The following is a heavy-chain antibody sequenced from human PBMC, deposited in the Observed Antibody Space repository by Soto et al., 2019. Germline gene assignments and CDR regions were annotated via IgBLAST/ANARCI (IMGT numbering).Heavy chain of an antibody. Sequence: QVQLVESGGGVVQPGRSLRLSCAASGFTFSSYGMHWVRQAPGKGLEWVAVIWYDGSNKYYADSVKGRFTISRDNSKNTLYLQMNSLRAEDTAVYYCARTALDCSGGSCYSGPLAFHSLYYYYYYMDVWGKGTTVTVSS. V-gene: IGHV3-33*01. CDR3: ARTALDCSGGSCYSGPLAFHSLYYYYYYMDV. D-gene: IGHD2-15*01. CDR2: IWYDGSNK. J-gene: IGHJ6*03. CDR1: GFTFSSYG.